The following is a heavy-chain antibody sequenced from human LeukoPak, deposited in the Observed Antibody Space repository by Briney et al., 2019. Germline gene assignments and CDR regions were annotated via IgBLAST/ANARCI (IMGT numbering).Heavy chain of an antibody. Sequence: ASVKVSRKASGYTFTSYGISWVRQAPGQGLEWMGWISAYNGNTNYAQKLQGRVTMTTDTSTSTAYMELRSLRSDDTAVYYCARDPGYSSNDAFDIWGQGTMVTVSS. CDR1: GYTFTSYG. V-gene: IGHV1-18*01. D-gene: IGHD6-19*01. CDR2: ISAYNGNT. J-gene: IGHJ3*02. CDR3: ARDPGYSSNDAFDI.